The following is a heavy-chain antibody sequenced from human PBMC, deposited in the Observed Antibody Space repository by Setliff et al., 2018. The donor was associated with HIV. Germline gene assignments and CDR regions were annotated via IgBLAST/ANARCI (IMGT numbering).Heavy chain of an antibody. CDR2: LYFSGST. CDR3: LTSSIGPLPWDY. CDR1: GDSISSGGYY. J-gene: IGHJ4*02. D-gene: IGHD6-6*01. Sequence: SETLSLTCTVSGDSISSGGYYWSWIRQFPGKGLEWIGSLYFSGSTHYNTSLKSRVTISVDTSKNQFSLKMSSVTAADTAVYYCLTSSIGPLPWDYWGQGTLVTVSS. V-gene: IGHV4-39*01.